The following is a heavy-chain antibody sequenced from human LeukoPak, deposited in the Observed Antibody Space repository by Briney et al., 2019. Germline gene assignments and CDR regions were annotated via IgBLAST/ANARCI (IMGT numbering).Heavy chain of an antibody. Sequence: SVKVSCKASGGTFSSYAISWVRQAPGQRLEWMGGIIPIFGTANYAQKFQGRVTITADESTSTAYMELSSLRSEDTAVYYCAREATMVRGVLNWFDPWGQGTLVTVSS. V-gene: IGHV1-69*01. CDR2: IIPIFGTA. CDR3: AREATMVRGVLNWFDP. D-gene: IGHD3-10*01. J-gene: IGHJ5*02. CDR1: GGTFSSYA.